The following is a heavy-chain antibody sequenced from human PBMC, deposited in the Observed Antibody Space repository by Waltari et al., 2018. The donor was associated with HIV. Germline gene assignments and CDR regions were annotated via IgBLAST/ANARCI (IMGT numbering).Heavy chain of an antibody. CDR1: GGSFSGYY. D-gene: IGHD1-26*01. Sequence: QVQLQQWGAGLLKPSETLSLTCAVYGGSFSGYYWSWIRQPPGKGLEWIGEINHSGSTNYNPSLKSRVTISVDTSKNQFSLKLSSVTAADTAVYYCARGELWERRAFDYWGQGTLVTVSS. CDR2: INHSGST. CDR3: ARGELWERRAFDY. V-gene: IGHV4-34*01. J-gene: IGHJ4*02.